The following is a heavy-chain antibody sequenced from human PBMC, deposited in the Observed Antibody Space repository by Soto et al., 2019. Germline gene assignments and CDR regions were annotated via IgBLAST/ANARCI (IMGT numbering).Heavy chain of an antibody. V-gene: IGHV4-34*01. J-gene: IGHJ6*02. CDR1: GGSFSGYY. CDR2: INHSGST. D-gene: IGHD3-3*01. CDR3: ARGIFGVVMMTYYYYYGIDV. Sequence: SDTLSLTCAVYGGSFSGYYWNCIRQPPGKGLEWSVEINHSGSTNYNPSRKRRGTISVDTAKSPFTLSLSSVTAGDTAVYYCARGIFGVVMMTYYYYYGIDVWGQGSTVT.